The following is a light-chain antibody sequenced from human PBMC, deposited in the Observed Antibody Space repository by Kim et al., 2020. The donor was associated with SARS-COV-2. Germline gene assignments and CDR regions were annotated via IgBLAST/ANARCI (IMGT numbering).Light chain of an antibody. CDR2: AAS. Sequence: ASVGDRVTITCRASQSISSYLNWYQQKPGKAPKLLIYAASSLQSGVPSRFSGSGSGTDFALTISSLQPEDFATYYCQQSYSTPFTFGPGTKVDIK. CDR3: QQSYSTPFT. J-gene: IGKJ3*01. V-gene: IGKV1-39*01. CDR1: QSISSY.